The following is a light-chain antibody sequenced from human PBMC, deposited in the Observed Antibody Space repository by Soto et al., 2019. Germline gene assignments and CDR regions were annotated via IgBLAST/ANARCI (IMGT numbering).Light chain of an antibody. CDR3: QTWGTGIHYV. CDR2: LNSDGSH. CDR1: SGHSSYA. V-gene: IGLV4-69*01. Sequence: PVLTQSPSASASLGASVKLTCTLSSGHSSYAIAWHQQQPEKGPRYLMKLNSDGSHSKGDGTPDRLSGSRSGAERYLTISSLQSEDEADYYCQTWGTGIHYVFGTGTKVTVL. J-gene: IGLJ1*01.